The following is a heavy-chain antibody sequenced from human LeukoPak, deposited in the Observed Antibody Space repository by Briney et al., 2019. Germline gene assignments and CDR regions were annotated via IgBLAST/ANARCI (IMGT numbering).Heavy chain of an antibody. CDR3: ARDLDIPYYYYYMDV. J-gene: IGHJ6*03. V-gene: IGHV3-33*08. Sequence: GTSLRLSCVASGFTFTSYGMHWVRQAPGKGLEWVAVSWFAGDTKYYADSVKGRFTISRDNAKNSLYLQMNSLRAEDTAVYYCARDLDIPYYYYYMDVWGKGTTVTVSS. D-gene: IGHD2-2*03. CDR1: GFTFTSYG. CDR2: SWFAGDTK.